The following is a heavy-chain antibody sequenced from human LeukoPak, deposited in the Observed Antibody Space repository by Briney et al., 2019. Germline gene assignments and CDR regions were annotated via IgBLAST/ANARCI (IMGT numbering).Heavy chain of an antibody. CDR3: AIDYGDYPDY. CDR2: IYYSGDT. D-gene: IGHD4-17*01. Sequence: PSETLSLTCAVSGAFIDTTSYYCGWIRQPPGKGLEWIGSIYYSGDTHYNPSLKSRVTISADTSKNQFSLKLSSVTAADTAVYYCAIDYGDYPDYWGQGILVSVSS. V-gene: IGHV4-39*01. CDR1: GAFIDTTSYY. J-gene: IGHJ4*02.